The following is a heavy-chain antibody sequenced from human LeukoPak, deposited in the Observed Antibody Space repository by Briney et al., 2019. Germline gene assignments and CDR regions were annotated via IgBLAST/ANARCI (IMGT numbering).Heavy chain of an antibody. CDR3: ARAAGYDINYYYYYYMDV. D-gene: IGHD2-2*01. J-gene: IGHJ6*03. CDR2: IYYSGST. V-gene: IGHV4-59*01. CDR1: GGSISSYY. Sequence: SETLSLTCTVSGGSISSYYWSWIRQPPGKGLEWIGYIYYSGSTNYNPSLKSRVTISVDTSKNQFSLKLSSVTAADTAVYYCARAAGYDINYYYYYYMDVWGKGTTVTVSS.